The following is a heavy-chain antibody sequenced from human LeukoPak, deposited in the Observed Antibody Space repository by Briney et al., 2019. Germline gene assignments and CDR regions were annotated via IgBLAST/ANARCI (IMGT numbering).Heavy chain of an antibody. D-gene: IGHD3-3*01. Sequence: PSETLSLTCAVYGGSFSGYYWSWIRQPPGKGLEWIGAINHSGSTNYNPSLKSRVTISVDTSKNQLSLKLSSVNAADTAVYYCARKANIWGVYSNSYYYLDVWGKGTRVTVSS. CDR3: ARKANIWGVYSNSYYYLDV. CDR1: GGSFSGYY. CDR2: INHSGST. V-gene: IGHV4-34*01. J-gene: IGHJ6*03.